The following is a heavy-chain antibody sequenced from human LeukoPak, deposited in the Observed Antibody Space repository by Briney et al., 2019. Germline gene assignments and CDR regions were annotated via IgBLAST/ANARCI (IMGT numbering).Heavy chain of an antibody. J-gene: IGHJ4*02. CDR2: IYTSGST. V-gene: IGHV4-4*07. Sequence: KSSETLSLTCTVSGGSISSYYWSWIRQPAGKGLEWIGRIYTSGSTNYNPSLKSRVTMSVDTSKNQFFLKLSSVTAADTAVYYCARAEKQWLVQGYYFDYWGQGTLVTVSS. CDR1: GGSISSYY. CDR3: ARAEKQWLVQGYYFDY. D-gene: IGHD6-19*01.